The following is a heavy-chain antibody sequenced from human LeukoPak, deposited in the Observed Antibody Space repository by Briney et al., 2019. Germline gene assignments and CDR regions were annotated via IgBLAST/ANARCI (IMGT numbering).Heavy chain of an antibody. D-gene: IGHD3-3*01. J-gene: IGHJ6*02. CDR3: ARHRTPYYDFWSGYYTDYYYGMDV. Sequence: KPSETLSLTCTVSGGSISSYYWSWIRQPPGKGLEWIGYIYYSGSTNYNPSLKSRVTISVDTSKNQFSLKLSSVTAADTAVYYCARHRTPYYDFWSGYYTDYYYGMDVWGQGTTVTVSS. CDR2: IYYSGST. V-gene: IGHV4-59*08. CDR1: GGSISSYY.